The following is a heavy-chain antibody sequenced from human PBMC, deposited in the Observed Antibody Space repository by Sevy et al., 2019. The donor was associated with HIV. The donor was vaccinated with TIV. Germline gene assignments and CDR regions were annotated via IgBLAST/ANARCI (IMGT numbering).Heavy chain of an antibody. CDR2: ISGSGGST. Sequence: GSLRLSCAASGFTFSSYAMSWVRQAPGKGLEWVSAISGSGGSTYDADSVKGRFTISRDNSKNTLYLQMNSLRAEDTAVYYCAKGGYCSGGSCYLAAFDIWGQGTMVTVSS. J-gene: IGHJ3*02. CDR3: AKGGYCSGGSCYLAAFDI. V-gene: IGHV3-23*01. CDR1: GFTFSSYA. D-gene: IGHD2-15*01.